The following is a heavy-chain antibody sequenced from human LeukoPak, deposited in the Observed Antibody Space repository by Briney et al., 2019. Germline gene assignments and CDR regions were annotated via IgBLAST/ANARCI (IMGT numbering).Heavy chain of an antibody. CDR1: GFTFSSYS. CDR3: ASGCSTSCNIRHPFDY. Sequence: GGPLRLSCAASGFTFSSYSMNWVRQAPGKGLEWVSSISSSSSYIYYADSVKGRFTISRDNAKNSLYLQMNSLRAEDTAVYYCASGCSTSCNIRHPFDYWGQGTLVTVSS. V-gene: IGHV3-21*01. CDR2: ISSSSSYI. D-gene: IGHD2-2*02. J-gene: IGHJ4*02.